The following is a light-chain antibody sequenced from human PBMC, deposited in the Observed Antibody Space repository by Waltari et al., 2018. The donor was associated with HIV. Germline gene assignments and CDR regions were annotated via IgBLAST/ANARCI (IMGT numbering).Light chain of an antibody. Sequence: EIVMTQSPATLSVSPGERATLSCRASQNVISNLAWYQHTPGQPPRLLIYGASTRAPGIPARFSGSGSGTEFTLTITSLQSEDFAVYYCQQYNNWRGTFGPGTKVDFK. CDR2: GAS. V-gene: IGKV3-15*01. CDR3: QQYNNWRGT. CDR1: QNVISN. J-gene: IGKJ3*01.